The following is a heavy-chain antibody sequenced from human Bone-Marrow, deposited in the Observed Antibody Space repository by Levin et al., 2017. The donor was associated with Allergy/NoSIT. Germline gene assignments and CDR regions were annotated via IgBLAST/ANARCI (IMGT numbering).Heavy chain of an antibody. CDR1: GFTFSNYW. CDR2: IKQDESEK. V-gene: IGHV3-7*01. J-gene: IGHJ4*02. D-gene: IGHD3-3*01. Sequence: GGSLRLSCAASGFTFSNYWMAWVRQAPGKGPEWVANIKQDESEKYYVDSVKGRFTISRDNAKNSLYLQMSSLRAEDTAVYYCARDWSGSLDCWGQGTLVTVSS. CDR3: ARDWSGSLDC.